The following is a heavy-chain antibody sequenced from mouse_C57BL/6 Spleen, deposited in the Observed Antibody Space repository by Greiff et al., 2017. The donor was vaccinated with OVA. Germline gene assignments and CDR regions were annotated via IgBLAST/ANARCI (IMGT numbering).Heavy chain of an antibody. CDR1: GYTFTSYW. Sequence: VQLQQPGAELARPGASVKMSCKASGYTFTSYWMHWVKQRHVQGLEWIGAIDPSNSDTRYNQKFKGKATLTVDKSSSPAYMQLSSLTSYDSASYYSAREGVRRFDYWGQGTTVTVSA. CDR2: IDPSNSDT. CDR3: AREGVRRFDY. J-gene: IGHJ2*01. V-gene: IGHV1-52*01. D-gene: IGHD2-14*01.